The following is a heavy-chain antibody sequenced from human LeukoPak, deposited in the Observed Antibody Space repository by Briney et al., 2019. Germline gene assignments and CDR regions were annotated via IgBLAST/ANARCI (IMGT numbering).Heavy chain of an antibody. D-gene: IGHD2-15*01. CDR1: GGSISSDDYY. Sequence: SQTLSLTCTVSGGSISSDDYYWSWIRQPPGKSLEWIGYIYYSGSTYHNPSLKSRVTISLDTSKNQFSLKLSSVTAADTAVYYCAGEQVAASDYYYYGMDVWGQGTTVTVSS. CDR2: IYYSGST. V-gene: IGHV4-30-4*01. CDR3: AGEQVAASDYYYYGMDV. J-gene: IGHJ6*02.